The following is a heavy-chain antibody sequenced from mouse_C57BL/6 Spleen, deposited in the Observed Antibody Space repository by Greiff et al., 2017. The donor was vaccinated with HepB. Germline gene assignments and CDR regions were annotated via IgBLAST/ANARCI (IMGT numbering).Heavy chain of an antibody. CDR1: GFTFSSYT. J-gene: IGHJ2*01. CDR3: ARLYFDY. Sequence: EVQVVESGGGLVKPGGSLKLSCAASGFTFSSYTMSWVRQTPEKRLEWVATISGGGGNTYYPDSVKGRFTISRDNAKNTLYLQMSSLRSEDTALYYCARLYFDYWGQGTTLTVSS. V-gene: IGHV5-9*01. CDR2: ISGGGGNT.